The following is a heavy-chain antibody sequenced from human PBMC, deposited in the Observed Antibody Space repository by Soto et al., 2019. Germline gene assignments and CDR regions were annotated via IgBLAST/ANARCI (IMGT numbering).Heavy chain of an antibody. CDR2: IFHTGAT. Sequence: QVQLQESGPGLAKPSQPLSLTCTVSGASLSSGGYYWTWIRQVPGKALEWIGYIFHTGATFYNPSLKSRVVRSIEKSENQFSLNLRSVTAADTAVYYCAKGLGYDSNGRFLAAFDVWGQGTMVTVSS. CDR3: AKGLGYDSNGRFLAAFDV. CDR1: GASLSSGGYY. V-gene: IGHV4-31*03. D-gene: IGHD3-22*01. J-gene: IGHJ3*01.